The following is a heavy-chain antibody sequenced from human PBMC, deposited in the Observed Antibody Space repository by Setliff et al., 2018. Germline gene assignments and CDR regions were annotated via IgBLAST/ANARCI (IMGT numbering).Heavy chain of an antibody. CDR1: GGSINGHY. Sequence: ETLSLTCTISGGSINGHYWSWIRQPPGKGLEWIGNIYYTGKTNYNHSLKSRVTISVDTSKNQFTLKVNSVTAADTAVYYCARSSPSGDSYGPLDYWGQGTLVT. J-gene: IGHJ4*02. V-gene: IGHV4-59*11. CDR2: IYYTGKT. D-gene: IGHD5-18*01. CDR3: ARSSPSGDSYGPLDY.